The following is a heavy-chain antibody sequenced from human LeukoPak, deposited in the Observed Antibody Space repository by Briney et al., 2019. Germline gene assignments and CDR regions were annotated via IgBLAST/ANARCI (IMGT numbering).Heavy chain of an antibody. CDR3: ARTPLYRSGGNYFDY. CDR2: ISSSGSTI. J-gene: IGHJ4*02. D-gene: IGHD2-15*01. V-gene: IGHV3-11*01. CDR1: GGSISSSSYY. Sequence: NPSETLSLTCTVPGGSISSSSYYWGWIRRAPGKGLEWVSYISSSGSTIYYADSVKGRFTISRDNAKNSLYLQMNSLRAEDTAVYYCARTPLYRSGGNYFDYWGQGTLVTVSS.